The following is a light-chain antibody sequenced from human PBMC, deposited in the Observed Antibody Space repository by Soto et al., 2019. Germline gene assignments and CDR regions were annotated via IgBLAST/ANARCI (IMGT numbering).Light chain of an antibody. J-gene: IGKJ2*01. CDR3: QQYNNWPYT. CDR1: QSVSSN. V-gene: IGKV3-15*01. CDR2: GAS. Sequence: EIVMTQSPATLSVSPGERATLSCRASQSVSSNLAWYQQKPGQAPRLLIYGASTRATGTPARFSGSGSGTEFTLTISSLQSEDFAVYYCQQYNNWPYTFGQGTKLELK.